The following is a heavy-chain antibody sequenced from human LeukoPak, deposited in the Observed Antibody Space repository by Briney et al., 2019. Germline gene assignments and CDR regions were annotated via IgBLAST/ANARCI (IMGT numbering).Heavy chain of an antibody. V-gene: IGHV4-34*01. D-gene: IGHD2-15*01. Sequence: SETLSLTCAVYGGSFSGYYWSWIRQPPGKGLEWIGEINHSGSTNYNPSLKSRVTISVETSKNQFSLKLSSVTAADTAVYYCARAITGYCSGGSCSAGYWGQGTLVTVSS. J-gene: IGHJ4*02. CDR3: ARAITGYCSGGSCSAGY. CDR2: INHSGST. CDR1: GGSFSGYY.